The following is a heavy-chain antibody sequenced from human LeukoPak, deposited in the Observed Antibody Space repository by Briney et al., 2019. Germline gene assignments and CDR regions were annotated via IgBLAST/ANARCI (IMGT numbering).Heavy chain of an antibody. CDR2: ITSSSTYM. CDR1: GFTFNSYN. J-gene: IGHJ6*03. D-gene: IGHD1-26*01. CDR3: ARDPYSGSYGNYYYYYMDV. Sequence: GGALRLSCAASGFTFNSYNMNWVRQAPGKGVEGVSSITSSSTYMYYADSVKGRFTISRDNARNSLYLQMNSLRAEHTAVYYCARDPYSGSYGNYYYYYMDVWGKGTTVTISS. V-gene: IGHV3-21*01.